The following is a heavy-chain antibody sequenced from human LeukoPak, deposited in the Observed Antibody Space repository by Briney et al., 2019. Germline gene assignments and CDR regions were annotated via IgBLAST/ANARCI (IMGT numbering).Heavy chain of an antibody. Sequence: GGSLRLSCAASGFTFSSYSMNWVRQAPGKGLEWVSYISSSSSTIYYADSVKGRFTISRDNAKNSLYLQMNSLRDEDTAVYYCASGSGTGTAIDDYVYFDYWGQGTLVTVSS. CDR2: ISSSSSTI. CDR3: ASGSGTGTAIDDYVYFDY. J-gene: IGHJ4*02. V-gene: IGHV3-48*02. CDR1: GFTFSSYS. D-gene: IGHD3-16*01.